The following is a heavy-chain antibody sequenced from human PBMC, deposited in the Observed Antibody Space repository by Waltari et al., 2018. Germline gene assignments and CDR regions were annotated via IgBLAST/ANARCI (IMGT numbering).Heavy chain of an antibody. CDR2: IVVGSGNT. CDR1: GFTFTSSA. Sequence: QMQLVQSGPEVKKPGTSVKVSCTASGFTFTSSAMPWVRQARGQRLEWIGWIVVGSGNTNYAQKFQERVTITRDMSTSTAYMELSSLRSEDTAVYYCARGPIYYDSSGFFDYWGQGTLVTVSS. V-gene: IGHV1-58*02. J-gene: IGHJ4*02. D-gene: IGHD3-22*01. CDR3: ARGPIYYDSSGFFDY.